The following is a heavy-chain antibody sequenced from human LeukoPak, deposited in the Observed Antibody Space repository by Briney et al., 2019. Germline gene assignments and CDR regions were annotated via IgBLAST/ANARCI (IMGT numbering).Heavy chain of an antibody. CDR3: ARDRYCSSTSCYRRGYYGMDV. Sequence: GASVKVSCKASGYTFTSYGISWVRQAPGQGLEWMGWISAYNGNTNYAQKLQGRVTMTTDTSTSTAYMELRSLRSDDTAVYYCARDRYCSSTSCYRRGYYGMDVWGQGTTVTVSS. V-gene: IGHV1-18*01. CDR1: GYTFTSYG. J-gene: IGHJ6*02. D-gene: IGHD2-2*01. CDR2: ISAYNGNT.